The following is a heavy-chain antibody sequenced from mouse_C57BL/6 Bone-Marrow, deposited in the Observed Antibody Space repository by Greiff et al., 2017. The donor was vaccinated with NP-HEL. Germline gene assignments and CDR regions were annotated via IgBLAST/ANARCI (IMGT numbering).Heavy chain of an antibody. J-gene: IGHJ1*03. CDR3: ARSTVVVPDWYFDV. D-gene: IGHD1-1*01. V-gene: IGHV1-52*01. CDR2: IDPSDSET. CDR1: GYTFTSYW. Sequence: QVQLQQPGAELVRPGSSVKLSCKASGYTFTSYWMHWVKQRPIQGLEWIGNIDPSDSETHYNQKFKDKATLTVDKSSSTAYMQLSRLTSEDSAVYYGARSTVVVPDWYFDVWGTGTTVTVSS.